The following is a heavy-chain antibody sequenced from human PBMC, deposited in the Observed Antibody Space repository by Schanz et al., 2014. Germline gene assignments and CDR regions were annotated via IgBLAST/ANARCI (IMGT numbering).Heavy chain of an antibody. D-gene: IGHD7-27*01. CDR2: ISRDGTTS. Sequence: QVQLVESGGGLVKPGGSLRLSCAASGFIFNDYYMNWIRQAPGKGLEWLSYISRDGTTSYYADSVKGRFTISRDNAKNSLYLKMNSLRPEDTAVYYCAKYGGELGVSFEYWGQGTLVAVSS. CDR3: AKYGGELGVSFEY. CDR1: GFIFNDYY. J-gene: IGHJ4*02. V-gene: IGHV3-11*04.